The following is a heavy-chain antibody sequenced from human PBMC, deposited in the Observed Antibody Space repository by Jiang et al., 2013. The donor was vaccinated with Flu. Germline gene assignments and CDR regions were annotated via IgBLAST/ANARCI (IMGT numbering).Heavy chain of an antibody. D-gene: IGHD1-26*01. J-gene: IGHJ6*02. CDR2: INHSGST. CDR3: ARGGISAPYYYYGMDV. CDR1: GASFSDYY. Sequence: LLKPSETLSLTCAVYGASFSDYYWSWIRQSPGKGLEWIGEINHSGSTKYNPSLKSRVTISVDTSKNQFSLKVSSVTAADTAVYYCARGGISAPYYYYGMDVWGQGTTVIVSS. V-gene: IGHV4-34*01.